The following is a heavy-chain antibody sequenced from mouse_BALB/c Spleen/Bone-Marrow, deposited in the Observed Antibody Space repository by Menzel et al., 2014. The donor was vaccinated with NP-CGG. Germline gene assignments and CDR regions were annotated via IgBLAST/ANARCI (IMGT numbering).Heavy chain of an antibody. D-gene: IGHD1-1*01. CDR1: GYTFTSYW. CDR2: IYPGSGST. Sequence: LQQPGSELVRPGASVKLSCKASGYTFTSYWMHWVKQRHGQGLEWIGNIYPGSGSTNYDEKFKSKGTLTVDTSSSTAYMHLSSPTSEDSAVYYCTRNYGSSYPSWFAYWGQGTLVTVSA. J-gene: IGHJ3*01. V-gene: IGHV1S22*01. CDR3: TRNYGSSYPSWFAY.